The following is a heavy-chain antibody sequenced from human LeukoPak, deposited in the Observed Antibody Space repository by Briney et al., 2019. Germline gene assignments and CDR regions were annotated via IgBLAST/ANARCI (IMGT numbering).Heavy chain of an antibody. CDR2: IYWDDDK. CDR3: ARLNCSSTNCYVLSDY. D-gene: IGHD2-2*01. Sequence: ESGPTLVKPTQTLTLTWTFSGFALSTSGVGVGWIRQTPGKALEWLALIYWDDDKHYSPSLQRRLTITRDTSKNQVVLTMINMDPVDTATYYCARLNCSSTNCYVLSDYWGQGTLVTVSS. CDR1: GFALSTSGVG. V-gene: IGHV2-5*02. J-gene: IGHJ4*02.